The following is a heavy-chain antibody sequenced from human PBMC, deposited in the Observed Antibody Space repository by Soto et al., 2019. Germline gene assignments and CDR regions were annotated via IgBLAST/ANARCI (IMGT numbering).Heavy chain of an antibody. V-gene: IGHV4-4*01. CDR3: ARVNGSPYSDNWLDP. CDR1: GGSISSSNW. CDR2: IYHSGST. J-gene: IGHJ5*02. D-gene: IGHD4-4*01. Sequence: QVQLQESGPGLVKPSGALSLTCAVSGGSISSSNWWSWVRQPPGKGLEWIGEIYHSGSTNYNPSHKRRVTITVDKSNSQCSLTLSSVPAADTAVYCCARVNGSPYSDNWLDPWGQGTLVPVSS.